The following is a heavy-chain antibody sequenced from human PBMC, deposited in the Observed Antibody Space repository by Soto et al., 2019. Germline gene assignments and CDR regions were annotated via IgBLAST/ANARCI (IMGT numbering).Heavy chain of an antibody. Sequence: EVQLVESGGGLVKPGGSLRLSCAASGFTFSSYSMNWVRQAPGKGLEWVSSISSSSSYIYYADSVKGRFTISRDNAKNSPSLQMNRMRAEDTAVYYCASHPRDSSGYWYYFDYWGQGTLVTVSS. D-gene: IGHD3-22*01. CDR2: ISSSSSYI. V-gene: IGHV3-21*01. CDR3: ASHPRDSSGYWYYFDY. J-gene: IGHJ4*02. CDR1: GFTFSSYS.